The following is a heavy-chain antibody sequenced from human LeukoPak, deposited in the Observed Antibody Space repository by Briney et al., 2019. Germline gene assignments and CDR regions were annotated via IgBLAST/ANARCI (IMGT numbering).Heavy chain of an antibody. V-gene: IGHV3-30*02. CDR3: AKNRYSYGPFDC. CDR1: GFTFRSYG. D-gene: IGHD5-18*01. J-gene: IGHJ4*02. CDR2: IRYDGSNK. Sequence: GGSLRLSCAASGFTFRSYGMHWVRRAPGKGLEGVAFIRYDGSNKYYADSVKGRFTISRDNSKNTLYLQMNSLRAEDTAVYYCAKNRYSYGPFDCWGQGTLVTVSS.